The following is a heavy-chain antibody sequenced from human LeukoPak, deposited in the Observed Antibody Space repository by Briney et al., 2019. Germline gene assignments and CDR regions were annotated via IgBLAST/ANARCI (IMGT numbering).Heavy chain of an antibody. CDR3: AREGSSSPYYYYYYMDV. V-gene: IGHV3-7*01. Sequence: PGGSLRLSCAASGFTFSSYWMSWVRQAPGKGLEWVANIKQDGSEKYYVDSVKGRFTISRDNAKNSLYLQMNSLRAEDTAVYYCAREGSSSPYYYYYYMDVWGKGTTVTISS. D-gene: IGHD6-13*01. J-gene: IGHJ6*03. CDR2: IKQDGSEK. CDR1: GFTFSSYW.